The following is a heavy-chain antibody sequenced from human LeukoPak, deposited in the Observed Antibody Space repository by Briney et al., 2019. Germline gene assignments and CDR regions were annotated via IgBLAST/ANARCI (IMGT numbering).Heavy chain of an antibody. CDR3: AREGHYYVHAFDI. Sequence: SETLPLTYTVSGGSISSSSYSWGWLRQPPGKGLEWIGSIYYSGSTYYNPSLKSRVTISVDTSKNQLSLKLSSVTAADTAVYYCAREGHYYVHAFDIWGQGTMVTVSS. V-gene: IGHV4-39*07. CDR2: IYYSGST. J-gene: IGHJ3*02. D-gene: IGHD3-22*01. CDR1: GGSISSSSYS.